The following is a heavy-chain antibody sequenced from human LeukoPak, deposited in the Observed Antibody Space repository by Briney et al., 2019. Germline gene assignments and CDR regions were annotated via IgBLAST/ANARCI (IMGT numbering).Heavy chain of an antibody. V-gene: IGHV3-21*01. CDR2: ISSNSRYI. Sequence: PGGSLRLSCAASGFTFSNFGMNWARQAPGKGLEWVSSISSNSRYIYYADSVKGRFTISRDNAENSLYLQMNSLRAEDSAEYYCTRQYYDFWSGFFTADYWFDYWGQGALVTVSS. CDR3: TRQYYDFWSGFFTADYWFDY. D-gene: IGHD3-3*01. CDR1: GFTFSNFG. J-gene: IGHJ4*02.